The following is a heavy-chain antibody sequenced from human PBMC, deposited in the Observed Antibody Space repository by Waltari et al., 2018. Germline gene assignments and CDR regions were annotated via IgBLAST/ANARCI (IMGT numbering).Heavy chain of an antibody. CDR1: GFTFWSYS. Sequence: EVQLVESGGVLVKPGGSLRLSCSASGFTFWSYSMNWVRQAPGKGLEWVSSISPTSWTKYYADSLKGRFTVSRDNAKNALYLQMNSLRVEDTAVYYCTRDQKYRTDRDAFDIWGQGTMVIVSS. D-gene: IGHD3-16*02. V-gene: IGHV3-21*01. CDR3: TRDQKYRTDRDAFDI. J-gene: IGHJ3*02. CDR2: ISPTSWTK.